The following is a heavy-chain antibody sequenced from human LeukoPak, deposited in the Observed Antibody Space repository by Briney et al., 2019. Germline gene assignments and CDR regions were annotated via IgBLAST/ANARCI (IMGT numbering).Heavy chain of an antibody. CDR1: GYTFTGYY. CDR2: INPNSGGT. D-gene: IGHD3-22*01. Sequence: ASVKVSCKASGYTFTGYYMHWVRPAPGQGLEWMGWINPNSGGTNYAQKFQGRVTMTRDTSISTAYMELSRLRSDDTAVYYCAREGLDYYDSSGYYIDYWGQGTLVTVAS. CDR3: AREGLDYYDSSGYYIDY. V-gene: IGHV1-2*02. J-gene: IGHJ4*02.